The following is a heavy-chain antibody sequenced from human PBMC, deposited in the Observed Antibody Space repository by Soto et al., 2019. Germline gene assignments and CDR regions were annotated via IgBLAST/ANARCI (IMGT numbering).Heavy chain of an antibody. Sequence: QVQLVQSGAEVKKPGSSVKVSCKASGGTFSSYAISWVRQAPGQGLEWMGGIIPIFGTANYAQKFQGRVTITADESTSTAYMELSSLRSEDTALDYCARSRYCSGGSCYSYNWFDPWGQGTLVTVSS. D-gene: IGHD2-15*01. CDR3: ARSRYCSGGSCYSYNWFDP. V-gene: IGHV1-69*01. J-gene: IGHJ5*02. CDR1: GGTFSSYA. CDR2: IIPIFGTA.